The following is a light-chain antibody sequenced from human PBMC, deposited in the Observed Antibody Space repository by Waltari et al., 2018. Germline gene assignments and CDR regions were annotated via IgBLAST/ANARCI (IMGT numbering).Light chain of an antibody. J-gene: IGLJ3*02. V-gene: IGLV1-47*01. Sequence: WQQHPPRTAPQLLLYGTNPRPSGVRDRVSGSNSGTSASLAINGLRSEDEADYYCATWDDSLRMVFGGGTELTVL. CDR2: GTN. CDR3: ATWDDSLRMV.